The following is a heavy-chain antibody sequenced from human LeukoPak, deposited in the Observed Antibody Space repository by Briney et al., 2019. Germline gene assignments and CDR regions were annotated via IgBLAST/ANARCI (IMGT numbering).Heavy chain of an antibody. CDR2: IYYSGST. CDR1: GGSISSDDYY. CDR3: ARCPSPGWFDP. Sequence: PSETLSLTCTVSGGSISSDDYYWSWIRQPPGKGPEWIGFIYYSGSTYYKPSLKSRVTISMDTSKNQFSLMLSSVTAADTAVYYCARCPSPGWFDPWGQGTLVTVSS. V-gene: IGHV4-30-4*08. J-gene: IGHJ5*02.